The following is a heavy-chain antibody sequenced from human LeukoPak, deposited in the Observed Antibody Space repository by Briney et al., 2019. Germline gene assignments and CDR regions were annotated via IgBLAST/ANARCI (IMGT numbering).Heavy chain of an antibody. CDR1: GGSISSSSYY. CDR3: ARGLRYFDWSHFDY. V-gene: IGHV4-39*07. CDR2: VYYSGST. D-gene: IGHD3-9*01. J-gene: IGHJ4*02. Sequence: SETLSLACTVSGGSISSSSYYWGWIRQPPGKGLEWIGSVYYSGSTNYNPCLKSRVTISVDTSKNQFSLKLSSVTAADTAVYYCARGLRYFDWSHFDYWGQGTLVTVSS.